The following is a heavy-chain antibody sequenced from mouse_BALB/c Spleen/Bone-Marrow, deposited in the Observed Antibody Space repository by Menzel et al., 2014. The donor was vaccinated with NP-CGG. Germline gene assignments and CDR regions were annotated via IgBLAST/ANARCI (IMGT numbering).Heavy chain of an antibody. J-gene: IGHJ3*01. Sequence: LVESGAELAKPGASVKMSCRASGYTFTSYWMHWVKQRPGQGLEWIGYINPSTGYTEYNQKFKDEATSTADKSSSTAYMQLSSLTSEDSAVYFCARGRFAYWGQGTLVTVSA. CDR3: ARGRFAY. CDR2: INPSTGYT. CDR1: GYTFTSYW. V-gene: IGHV1-7*01.